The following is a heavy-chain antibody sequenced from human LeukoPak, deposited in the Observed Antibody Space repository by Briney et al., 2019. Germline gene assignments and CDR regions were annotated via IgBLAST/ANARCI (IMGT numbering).Heavy chain of an antibody. CDR1: GFTFSSYA. J-gene: IGHJ3*02. CDR2: ISGSGGST. V-gene: IGHV3-23*01. D-gene: IGHD3-3*01. Sequence: GGSLRLSCAASGFTFSSYAMSWVRQAPGKGLEWVSAISGSGGSTCYADSVKGRFTISRDNSKNTLYLQMNSLRAEDTAVYYCAKVLFPLDYDFLDDAFDIWGQGTMVTVSS. CDR3: AKVLFPLDYDFLDDAFDI.